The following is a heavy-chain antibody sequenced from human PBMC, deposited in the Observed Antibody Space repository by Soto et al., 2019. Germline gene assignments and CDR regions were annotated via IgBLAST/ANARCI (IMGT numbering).Heavy chain of an antibody. J-gene: IGHJ4*02. CDR2: INPKSGGT. Sequence: QVQLVQSGAEVKKPGASVNVSCKASGYTFTVYYMHWVRQAPGQGLEWLGRINPKSGGTMYPQMFRGRVTMLWDTSISTAYVALTRLSSDDTAVYYCARDLAKGGGSAGFDYWGQGTLVTVSS. V-gene: IGHV1-2*06. CDR3: ARDLAKGGGSAGFDY. D-gene: IGHD1-26*01. CDR1: GYTFTVYY.